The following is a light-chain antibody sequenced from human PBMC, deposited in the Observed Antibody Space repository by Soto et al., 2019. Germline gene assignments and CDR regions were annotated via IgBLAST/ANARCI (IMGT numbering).Light chain of an antibody. J-gene: IGLJ3*02. CDR2: DVF. Sequence: QSVLTQPRSVSASSGQSVTIPCSGSSSDVGGYNLVSWYQQKPGEVPKVIIYDVFKRPSGVPDRFFGSKSGNTATLTISGLQGDDEADFHCCSYAGRFIWLFGGGTQLTVL. CDR1: SSDVGGYNL. CDR3: CSYAGRFIWL. V-gene: IGLV2-11*01.